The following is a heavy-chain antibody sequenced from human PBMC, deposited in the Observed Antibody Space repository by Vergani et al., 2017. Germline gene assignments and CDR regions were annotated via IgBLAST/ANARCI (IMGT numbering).Heavy chain of an antibody. D-gene: IGHD2-15*01. CDR1: GFTVSSNY. J-gene: IGHJ6*02. Sequence: EVQLVESGGGLIQPGGSLRLSCAASGFTVSSNYMSWVRQAPGKGLEWVSVIYSGGSTYYADSVKGRFTISRDNSKNTLYLKMNSLRAEDTAVYYCARDPLYCSGGSCYYYGMDVWGQGTTVTVSS. V-gene: IGHV3-53*01. CDR3: ARDPLYCSGGSCYYYGMDV. CDR2: IYSGGST.